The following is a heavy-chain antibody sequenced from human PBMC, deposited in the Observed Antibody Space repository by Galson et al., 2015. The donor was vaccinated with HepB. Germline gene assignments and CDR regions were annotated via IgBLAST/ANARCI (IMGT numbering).Heavy chain of an antibody. Sequence: SVKVSCKASGYTFTSYDINWVRQATGQGLEWMGWMNPNSGNTGYAQKFQGRVTMTRNTSISTAYMELSSLRSEDTAVYYCARGRKDYFVDWLPYYYYYGMDVWGQGTTVTVSS. CDR3: ARGRKDYFVDWLPYYYYYGMDV. D-gene: IGHD3-9*01. CDR1: GYTFTSYD. J-gene: IGHJ6*02. CDR2: MNPNSGNT. V-gene: IGHV1-8*01.